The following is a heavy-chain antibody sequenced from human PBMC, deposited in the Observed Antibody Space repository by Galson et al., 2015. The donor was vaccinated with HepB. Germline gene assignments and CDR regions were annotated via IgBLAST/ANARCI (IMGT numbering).Heavy chain of an antibody. V-gene: IGHV3-30-3*01. Sequence: SLRLSCAGPGVTFGSYPMHWVRQAPGKGLEWVALISYDGSIKHYADSLKGRFTISRDDSKNTLYLQMNSLRVEDTAVYYCARERSYYYGSGSTPDALDIWGQGTLVSVSS. CDR2: ISYDGSIK. CDR3: ARERSYYYGSGSTPDALDI. CDR1: GVTFGSYP. J-gene: IGHJ3*02. D-gene: IGHD3-10*01.